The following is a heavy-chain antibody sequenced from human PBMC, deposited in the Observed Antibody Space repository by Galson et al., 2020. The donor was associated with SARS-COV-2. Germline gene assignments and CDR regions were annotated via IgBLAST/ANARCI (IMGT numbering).Heavy chain of an antibody. D-gene: IGHD3-3*01. J-gene: IGHJ4*02. CDR2: ISSSSSYI. CDR1: GFTFSSYS. V-gene: IGHV3-21*01. CDR3: ARAEQDYDFWSGYPY. Sequence: GGSLRLSCAASGFTFSSYSMNWVRQAPGKGLEWVSSISSSSSYIYYADSVKGRFTISRDNAKNSLYLQMNSLRAEDTAVYYCARAEQDYDFWSGYPYWGQGTLVTVSS.